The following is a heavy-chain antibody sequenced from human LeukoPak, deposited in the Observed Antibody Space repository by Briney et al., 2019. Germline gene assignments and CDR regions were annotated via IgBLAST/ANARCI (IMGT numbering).Heavy chain of an antibody. J-gene: IGHJ4*02. CDR2: IYISGST. D-gene: IGHD3-22*01. V-gene: IGHV4-59*01. CDR1: GGSISSYY. CDR3: AREGGYYDSSGYYHRQPFDY. Sequence: PSETLSLTCTVSGGSISSYYWSWIRQPPGKGLEWIGYIYISGSTNYNPSLKSRVTISVDTSKNQFSLKLSSVTAADTAVYYCAREGGYYDSSGYYHRQPFDYWGQGTLVTVSS.